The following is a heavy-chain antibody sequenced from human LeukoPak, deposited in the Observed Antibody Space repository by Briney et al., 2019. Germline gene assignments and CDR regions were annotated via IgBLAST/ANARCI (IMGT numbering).Heavy chain of an antibody. CDR2: IYYIGTA. J-gene: IGHJ6*03. Sequence: SETLSLSCSVSGDSISIGDYRRSCIRQSPGKGLEWLGYIYYIGTAYYNPSLRSRVALSADTSKNQFSLKLNSVTVADSAVYFCARARGDSPRIYYYMDVWGKGTTVTVSS. CDR1: GDSISIGDYR. D-gene: IGHD3-16*01. V-gene: IGHV4-30-4*01. CDR3: ARARGDSPRIYYYMDV.